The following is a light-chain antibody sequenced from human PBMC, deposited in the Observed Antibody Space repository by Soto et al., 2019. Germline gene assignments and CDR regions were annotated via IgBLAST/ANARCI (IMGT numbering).Light chain of an antibody. CDR2: RNN. Sequence: QSALTQPPSASGTPGQRVTISCSGSSSNIGSNYVYWYQQLPGTAPKLLIYRNNQRPSGVPDRFSGSKSGTSASLAISGLRSDDEADYYCAAWDDSLSGRDVVFGGGTKVTVL. CDR3: AAWDDSLSGRDVV. CDR1: SSNIGSNY. J-gene: IGLJ2*01. V-gene: IGLV1-47*01.